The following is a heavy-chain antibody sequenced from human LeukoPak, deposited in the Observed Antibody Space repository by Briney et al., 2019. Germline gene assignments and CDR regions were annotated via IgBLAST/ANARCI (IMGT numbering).Heavy chain of an antibody. J-gene: IGHJ6*03. Sequence: ASVKVSCKASGYTFTSYGISWVRQAPGQGLEWMGWISAYNGNTNYAQKLQGRVTMTTDTSTSTAYMELRSLRSDDTAVYYCARGWYDSNGYYYGIDDYYYYMDVWGKGTTVTVSS. D-gene: IGHD3-22*01. V-gene: IGHV1-18*01. CDR2: ISAYNGNT. CDR1: GYTFTSYG. CDR3: ARGWYDSNGYYYGIDDYYYYMDV.